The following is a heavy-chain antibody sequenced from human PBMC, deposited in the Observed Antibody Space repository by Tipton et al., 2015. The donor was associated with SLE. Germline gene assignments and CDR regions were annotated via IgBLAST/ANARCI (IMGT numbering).Heavy chain of an antibody. Sequence: TLSLTCTVSGGSINSYYWSWIRQPPGKGLEWIGSIYYSGSTYYNPSLKSRVTISVDTSKNQFSLKLSSVTAADTAVYYCARERSSTSLYYMDVWGKGTTATVSS. J-gene: IGHJ6*03. V-gene: IGHV4-59*12. CDR1: GGSINSYY. D-gene: IGHD2-2*01. CDR2: IYYSGST. CDR3: ARERSSTSLYYMDV.